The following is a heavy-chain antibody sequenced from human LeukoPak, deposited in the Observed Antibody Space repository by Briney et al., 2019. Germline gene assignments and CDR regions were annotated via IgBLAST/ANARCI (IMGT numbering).Heavy chain of an antibody. CDR3: ARLSPWVFEI. Sequence: GGSLRLSCSASGFTFSNYWMSWVRQAPGKGLEWVANIKFDGSDKFYVDSVKGRFTISRDNTKNLLYLQMNSLRAEDTAVYFCARLSPWVFEIWGQGTMVTVSS. D-gene: IGHD3-16*01. CDR1: GFTFSNYW. V-gene: IGHV3-7*01. CDR2: IKFDGSDK. J-gene: IGHJ3*02.